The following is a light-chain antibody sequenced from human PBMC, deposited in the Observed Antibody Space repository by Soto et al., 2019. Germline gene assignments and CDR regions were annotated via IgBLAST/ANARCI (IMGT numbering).Light chain of an antibody. V-gene: IGKV3-20*01. J-gene: IGKJ1*01. CDR3: QQYGSSSLT. CDR1: QSVSSSY. CDR2: GAS. Sequence: EIVLTQSPGTLSLSPGERATLSCRASQSVSSSYLAWYQQKPGQAPRLLIYGASSRATGIPDRFSGSGSGTDFTLTISRPEPEDFAVYYCQQYGSSSLTFGQGTKVDIK.